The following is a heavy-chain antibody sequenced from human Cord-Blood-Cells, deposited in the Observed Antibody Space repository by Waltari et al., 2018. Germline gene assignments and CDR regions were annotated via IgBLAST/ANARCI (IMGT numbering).Heavy chain of an antibody. Sequence: SVKVSCKASGYTFTGYYMHWVRPAPGQGLEWMGWINPNSGGTNYAQKFQGRVTMTRDTSISTAYMELSRLRSDDTAVYYCASTILADTGAFDIWGQGTMVTVSS. CDR2: INPNSGGT. J-gene: IGHJ3*02. CDR3: ASTILADTGAFDI. CDR1: GYTFTGYY. D-gene: IGHD2-15*01. V-gene: IGHV1-2*02.